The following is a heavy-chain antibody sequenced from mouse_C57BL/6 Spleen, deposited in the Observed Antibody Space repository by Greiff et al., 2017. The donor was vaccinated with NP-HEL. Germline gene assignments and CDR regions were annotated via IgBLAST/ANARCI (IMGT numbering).Heavy chain of an antibody. D-gene: IGHD1-1*01. CDR3: ARIYYYGSSYHYAMDY. V-gene: IGHV1-22*01. Sequence: EVKLMESGPELVKPGASVKMSCKASGYTFTDYNMHWVKQSHGKSLEWIGYINPNNGGTSYNQKFKGKATLTVNKSSSTAYMELRSLTSEDSAVYYCARIYYYGSSYHYAMDYWGQGTSVTVSS. J-gene: IGHJ4*01. CDR2: INPNNGGT. CDR1: GYTFTDYN.